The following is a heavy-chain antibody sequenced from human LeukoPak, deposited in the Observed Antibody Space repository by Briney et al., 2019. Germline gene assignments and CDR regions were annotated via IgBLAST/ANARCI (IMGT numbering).Heavy chain of an antibody. V-gene: IGHV1-69*13. Sequence: ASVTVSCKASGGTFSSYAISWVRQAPGQGLEWMGGIIPIIGTANYAQKFQGRVTITADETTSTAYMELSSLRSEDTAVYYCASSVAGTVDYWGQGTLVTVSS. CDR2: IIPIIGTA. CDR3: ASSVAGTVDY. CDR1: GGTFSSYA. D-gene: IGHD6-19*01. J-gene: IGHJ4*02.